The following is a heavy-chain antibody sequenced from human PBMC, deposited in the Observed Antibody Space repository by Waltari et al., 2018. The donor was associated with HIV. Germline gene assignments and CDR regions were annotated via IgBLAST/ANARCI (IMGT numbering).Heavy chain of an antibody. CDR2: ISAYNGNT. CDR3: ARGEQVDYYFDY. V-gene: IGHV1-18*01. Sequence: QVQLVQSGAEVKKPGASVQVSCRTSGYIFTSDGIGWVQQAPGQGIEWMGWISAYNGNTHYAQTFQGRVTMTRDTSTSTAYMELRSLASDDTAVYFCARGEQVDYYFDYWGQGTLVTVSS. D-gene: IGHD1-26*01. J-gene: IGHJ4*02. CDR1: GYIFTSDG.